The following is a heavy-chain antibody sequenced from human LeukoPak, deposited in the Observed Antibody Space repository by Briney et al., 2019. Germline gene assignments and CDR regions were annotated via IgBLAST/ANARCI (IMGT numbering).Heavy chain of an antibody. CDR3: TRRGGY. J-gene: IGHJ4*02. CDR1: GFTFSGSA. CDR2: IRSKANSYAT. V-gene: IGHV3-73*01. D-gene: IGHD4-23*01. Sequence: GESLKISCAASGFTFSGSAMHWVRQASGKGLEWVGRIRSKANSYATAYAASVKGRFTISRDDSKNTAYLQVNSLKTEDTAVYYCTRRGGYWGQGTLVTVSS.